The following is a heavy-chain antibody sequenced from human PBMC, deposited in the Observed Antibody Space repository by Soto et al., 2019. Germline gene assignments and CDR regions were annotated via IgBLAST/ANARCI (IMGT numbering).Heavy chain of an antibody. D-gene: IGHD5-18*01. Sequence: VKVSCKASGGTFSSYAISWVRQAPGQGLEWMGGIIPIFGTANYAQKFQGRVTITADESTSTAYMELSSLRSEDTAVYYCARDHTDVDTAMGGYLGFDPWGQGTLVTVSS. V-gene: IGHV1-69*01. J-gene: IGHJ5*02. CDR1: GGTFSSYA. CDR3: ARDHTDVDTAMGGYLGFDP. CDR2: IIPIFGTA.